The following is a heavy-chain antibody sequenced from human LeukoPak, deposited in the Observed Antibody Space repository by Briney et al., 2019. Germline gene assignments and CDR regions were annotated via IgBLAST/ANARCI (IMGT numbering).Heavy chain of an antibody. J-gene: IGHJ6*03. CDR1: GFKFTSYA. Sequence: GGSLRLSCAASGFKFTSYAMSWVRQAPGKGLEWVSGNSGSGGTTYYADSVKGRFTISRDNSKNTLYLQMNSLRAEDTAVYYCAKAAGARLYYYYYYMDVWGKGTTVTISS. V-gene: IGHV3-23*01. CDR2: NSGSGGTT. CDR3: AKAAGARLYYYYYYMDV. D-gene: IGHD3-16*01.